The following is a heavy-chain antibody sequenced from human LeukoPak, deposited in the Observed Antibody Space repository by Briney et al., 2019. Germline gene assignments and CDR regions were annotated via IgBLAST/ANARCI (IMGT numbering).Heavy chain of an antibody. CDR1: GGSFSGYY. D-gene: IGHD2-15*01. CDR3: ARVLGYCSGGSCYESYFDY. V-gene: IGHV4-34*01. J-gene: IGHJ4*02. Sequence: SETLSLTCAVYGGSFSGYYWSWIRQPPGKGLEWIGEINHSGSTNYNPSLKSRVTISVDTSKNQFSLKLSSVTAADTAVYYCARVLGYCSGGSCYESYFDYWGQGTVVTVAS. CDR2: INHSGST.